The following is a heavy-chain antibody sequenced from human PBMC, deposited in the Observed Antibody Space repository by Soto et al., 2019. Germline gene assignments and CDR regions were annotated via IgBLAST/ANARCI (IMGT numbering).Heavy chain of an antibody. CDR2: IFSNDEK. Sequence: QVTLNESGPVLVKPPDTLTLTCTVSGFSLSNARMGVTWIRQPPGKALEWLAHIFSNDEKSYSTSLKSRLTLSKDTSKSQVVLTMTNMDPVDTATYYCARHGRGVGARPLDYWGQGILVTVSS. D-gene: IGHD1-26*01. CDR3: ARHGRGVGARPLDY. V-gene: IGHV2-26*01. CDR1: GFSLSNARMG. J-gene: IGHJ4*02.